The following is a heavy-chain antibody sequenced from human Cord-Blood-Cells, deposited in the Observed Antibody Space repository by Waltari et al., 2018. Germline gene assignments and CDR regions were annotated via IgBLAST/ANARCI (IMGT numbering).Heavy chain of an antibody. Sequence: QVQLVQSGAEVKKPGSSVKVSCKASGGTFSSYAISWVRQAPGQGLEWMGGIIPICGTANYAQKVQGRVTITADESTSTAYMELSSLRSEDTAVYYCARVPAYYCSGGSCYFDYWGQGTLVTVSS. CDR1: GGTFSSYA. CDR3: ARVPAYYCSGGSCYFDY. V-gene: IGHV1-69*01. CDR2: IIPICGTA. J-gene: IGHJ4*02. D-gene: IGHD2-15*01.